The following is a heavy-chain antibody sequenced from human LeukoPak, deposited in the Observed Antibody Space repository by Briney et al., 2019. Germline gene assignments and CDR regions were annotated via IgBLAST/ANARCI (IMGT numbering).Heavy chain of an antibody. D-gene: IGHD2-2*01. CDR2: ISYGGSNE. Sequence: GGSLRLSCAASGFTFSSYGMHWVRQAPGKGLEWVAVISYGGSNEYYADSVKGRFTISRDNSKNTLYLQMNSLRAEDTAVYYCASLGYCSSTSCYFAEYYYYGMDVWGQGTTVTVSS. CDR1: GFTFSSYG. J-gene: IGHJ6*02. V-gene: IGHV3-30*03. CDR3: ASLGYCSSTSCYFAEYYYYGMDV.